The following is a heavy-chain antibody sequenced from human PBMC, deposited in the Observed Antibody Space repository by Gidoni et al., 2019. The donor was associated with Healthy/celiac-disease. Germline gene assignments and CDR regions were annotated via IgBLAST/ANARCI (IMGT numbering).Heavy chain of an antibody. D-gene: IGHD2-15*01. CDR2: ISYDGSNK. V-gene: IGHV3-30-3*01. Sequence: QVQLVVSGRGVVQPGRSLRLSWAASGLTFSIYAMHWVRQAPGKGLEWVTVISYDGSNKYYADAVKGRYTISRDNSKNTLYLQMNSLRAEDTAVYYCARDLGGKGSGFDYWGQGTLVTVSS. CDR1: GLTFSIYA. CDR3: ARDLGGKGSGFDY. J-gene: IGHJ4*02.